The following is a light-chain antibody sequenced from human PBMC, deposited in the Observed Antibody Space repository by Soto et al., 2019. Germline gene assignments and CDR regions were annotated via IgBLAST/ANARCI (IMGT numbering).Light chain of an antibody. Sequence: QSALTQPPSASGSPGQSVTISCTGTSSDVGGYNYVSWYQLHPGKAPKLMIFEVSRRPSGVPDRFSGSKSGNTASLTVSGLQAEDEADYYCSSYAGSKTYVFGTGTKVTVL. CDR1: SSDVGGYNY. V-gene: IGLV2-8*01. CDR2: EVS. CDR3: SSYAGSKTYV. J-gene: IGLJ1*01.